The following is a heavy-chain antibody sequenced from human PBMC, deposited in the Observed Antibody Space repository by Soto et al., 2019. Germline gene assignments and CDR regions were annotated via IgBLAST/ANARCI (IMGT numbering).Heavy chain of an antibody. CDR2: ISSSSSYI. J-gene: IGHJ4*02. Sequence: PGGSLRLSCAASGFTFSSYSMNWVRQAPGKGLEWVSSISSSSSYIYYADSVKGRFTISRDNAKNSLYLQMNSLRAEDTAVYYCARDPLLWDYFDYWGQGTLVTVSS. D-gene: IGHD3-10*01. CDR1: GFTFSSYS. CDR3: ARDPLLWDYFDY. V-gene: IGHV3-21*01.